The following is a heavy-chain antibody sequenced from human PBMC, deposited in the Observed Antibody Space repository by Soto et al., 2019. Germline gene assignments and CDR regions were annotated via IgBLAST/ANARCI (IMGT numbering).Heavy chain of an antibody. D-gene: IGHD2-21*01. CDR3: AKAPTYDYHGLDV. CDR1: GFTLGDYA. V-gene: IGHV3-9*01. CDR2: ISWNSGSI. Sequence: PGGSLRLSCAASGFTLGDYAMHWVRQAPGKGLEWVSGISWNSGSIGYAYSVKGRFTISRDNAKKYLYLQMNSLRAEDTALYYCAKAPTYDYHGLDVWGQGTTVTVSS. J-gene: IGHJ6*02.